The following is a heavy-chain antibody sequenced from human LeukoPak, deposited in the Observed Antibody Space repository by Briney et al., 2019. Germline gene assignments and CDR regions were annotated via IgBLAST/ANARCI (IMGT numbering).Heavy chain of an antibody. Sequence: SETLSLTCTVPGGSISSYYWSWIRQPPGKGLEGIGYIYYSWRTNYNPSLKGRVTISVETSKNQFSLKVRSVAAAGTAGYYSGSTNYDASLTSQAHISVDTSKIPFSLTLGSVTAAHTAVYYCARDIGYYGSGTILGAFDIWGQGTMVTVSS. D-gene: IGHD3-10*01. CDR2: IYYSWRT. CDR3: GSTNYDASLTSQAHISVDTSKIPFSLTLGSVTAAHTAVYYCARDIGYYGSGTILGAFDI. J-gene: IGHJ3*02. V-gene: IGHV4-59*01. CDR1: GGSISSYY.